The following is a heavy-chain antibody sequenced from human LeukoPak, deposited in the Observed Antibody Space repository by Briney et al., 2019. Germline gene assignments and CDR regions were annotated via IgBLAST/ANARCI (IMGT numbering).Heavy chain of an antibody. V-gene: IGHV4-39*01. D-gene: IGHD3-22*01. CDR2: IYYSGST. CDR1: GDSISTSNSY. CDR3: ARLTTDSSGYPLLPDY. J-gene: IGHJ4*02. Sequence: PSETLSLTCTVSGDSISTSNSYWGWIRQPPGKGLEWIGSIYYSGSTYYNPSLKSRVTISVDTSKNQFSLKLTSVTAADTAVYYCARLTTDSSGYPLLPDYWGQGTLVTVSS.